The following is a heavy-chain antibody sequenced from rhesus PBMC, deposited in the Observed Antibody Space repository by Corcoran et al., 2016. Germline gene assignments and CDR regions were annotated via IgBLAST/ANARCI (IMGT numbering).Heavy chain of an antibody. J-gene: IGHJ4*01. V-gene: IGHV2-174*01. Sequence: QVTLKESGPALVKPTQTLTLTCTFSGFSLTTSGMGVGWIRQPPGKALEWLALIYWDDDKRYSTSLKSRLTISKDTSKNQVVLTMTNMDPVDTATYYCARGRVDYSGSYYGKNYFDYWGQGVLVTVSS. CDR2: IYWDDDK. CDR3: ARGRVDYSGSYYGKNYFDY. CDR1: GFSLTTSGMG. D-gene: IGHD3-16*01.